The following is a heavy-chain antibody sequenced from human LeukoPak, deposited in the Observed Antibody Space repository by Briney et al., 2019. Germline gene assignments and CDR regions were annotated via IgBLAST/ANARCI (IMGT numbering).Heavy chain of an antibody. J-gene: IGHJ5*02. V-gene: IGHV3-23*01. D-gene: IGHD3-10*01. CDR1: GFTFSSYA. CDR2: ISGSGGST. Sequence: PGGSLRLSCAASGFTFSSYAMSWVRQAPGKGLEWVSGISGSGGSTYHADSVKGRFTISRDNSKNTLYLQMNSLRAEDTAVYYCARHRAYYYGLREFDPWGQGTLVTVSS. CDR3: ARHRAYYYGLREFDP.